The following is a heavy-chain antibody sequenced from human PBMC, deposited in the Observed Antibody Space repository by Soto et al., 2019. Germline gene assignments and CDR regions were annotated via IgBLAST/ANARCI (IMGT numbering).Heavy chain of an antibody. D-gene: IGHD1-1*01. CDR1: GFTLSSYS. V-gene: IGHV3-48*01. J-gene: IGHJ5*02. Sequence: GGSLRLSCAASGFTLSSYSMNWVRQAPGKGLEWVAYISGSGTIHYADSVKGRFTVSRDNAKNSLYLQMNSLTAEDTAMYYCARDRSCSDINCYRWFDPWGQGTLVTVSS. CDR2: ISGSGTI. CDR3: ARDRSCSDINCYRWFDP.